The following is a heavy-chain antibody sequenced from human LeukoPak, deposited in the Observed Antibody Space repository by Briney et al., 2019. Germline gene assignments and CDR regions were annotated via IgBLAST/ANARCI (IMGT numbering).Heavy chain of an antibody. J-gene: IGHJ4*02. CDR2: MNAGNGNT. V-gene: IGHV1-3*01. Sequence: ASVKVSCKASGYTFTSYAMHWVRQAPGQRLEWMGWMNAGNGNTKYSQKFQGRVSISRDTSASTAYMELSSLTSEDTAVYYCARETVVVTPSPLDYWGQGTLVTVSS. CDR3: ARETVVVTPSPLDY. D-gene: IGHD2-21*02. CDR1: GYTFTSYA.